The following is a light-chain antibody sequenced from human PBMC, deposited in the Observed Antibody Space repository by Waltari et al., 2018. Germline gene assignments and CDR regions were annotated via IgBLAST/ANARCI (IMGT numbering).Light chain of an antibody. CDR1: QSISSW. CDR3: QHYHTDSMT. CDR2: KAS. V-gene: IGKV1-5*03. Sequence: DIQMTQSPSTLSASVGDRGTITSLASQSISSWLAWYQPKPGKASKPMIYKASSLESGAPSRFSGSGSGTEFTLTFSSLQPDDFATYYCQHYHTDSMTLSDGTKV. J-gene: IGKJ1*01.